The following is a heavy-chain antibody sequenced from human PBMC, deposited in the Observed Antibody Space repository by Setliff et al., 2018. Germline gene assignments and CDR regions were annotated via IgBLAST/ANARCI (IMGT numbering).Heavy chain of an antibody. CDR2: IYYGGSA. D-gene: IGHD3-10*01. J-gene: IGHJ4*02. CDR1: GDSMSTYY. Sequence: PSETLSLTCSVSGDSMSTYYLNWIRQSPGKGLEWIGNIYYGGSANYNPSLKSRVTISVDMSKNQFFLRLNSLTAADTAIYYCARGNMFDGSGRWFDYWGQGTLVTVSS. V-gene: IGHV4-59*01. CDR3: ARGNMFDGSGRWFDY.